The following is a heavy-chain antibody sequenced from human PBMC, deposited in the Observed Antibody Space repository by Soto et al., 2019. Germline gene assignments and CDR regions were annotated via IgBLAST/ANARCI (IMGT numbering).Heavy chain of an antibody. Sequence: QVQLVESGGGVVQPGRSLRLSCAASGFTFSSYAMHWVRQAPGKGLEWVAVISYDGSNKYYADSVKGRFTISRDNSKNTLALQINSLRAEDTAVYYCARDYYRFNSGYGSSMDVWGQGTTVSVSS. V-gene: IGHV3-30-3*01. CDR2: ISYDGSNK. CDR1: GFTFSSYA. D-gene: IGHD5-12*01. J-gene: IGHJ6*02. CDR3: ARDYYRFNSGYGSSMDV.